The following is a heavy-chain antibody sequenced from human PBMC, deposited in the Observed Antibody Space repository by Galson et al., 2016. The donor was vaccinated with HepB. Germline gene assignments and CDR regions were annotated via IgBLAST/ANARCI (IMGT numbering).Heavy chain of an antibody. CDR3: AKVWGKSSGWYGSSYYQYGMDV. J-gene: IGHJ6*02. CDR1: GFTFSSYA. D-gene: IGHD6-19*01. CDR2: ISGSGDLK. Sequence: SLRLSCAASGFTFSSYAMNWVRQAPGKGLEWVSGISGSGDLKYYADSVKGRFTISRDNPKNTLYLQMKSLRVDDTAVYYCAKVWGKSSGWYGSSYYQYGMDVWGQGTTVSVSS. V-gene: IGHV3-23*01.